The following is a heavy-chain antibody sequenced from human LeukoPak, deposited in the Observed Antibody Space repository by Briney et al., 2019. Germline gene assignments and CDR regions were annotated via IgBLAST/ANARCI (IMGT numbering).Heavy chain of an antibody. Sequence: ASVKVSCKASGYTFTSYGISWVRQAPGQGLEWMGWISAYSGNTNYAQKLQGRVTMITDTSTSTAYMELRSLRSDDTAVYYCARDEGDYDFWSGSGPVRYFDYWGQGTLVTVSS. D-gene: IGHD3-3*01. V-gene: IGHV1-18*01. CDR1: GYTFTSYG. CDR3: ARDEGDYDFWSGSGPVRYFDY. J-gene: IGHJ4*02. CDR2: ISAYSGNT.